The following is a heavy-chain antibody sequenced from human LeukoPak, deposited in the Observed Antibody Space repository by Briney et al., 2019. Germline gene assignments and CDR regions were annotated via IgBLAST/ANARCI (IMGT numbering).Heavy chain of an antibody. V-gene: IGHV3-20*04. CDR3: ARAYSGYENYYYYYYYMDV. D-gene: IGHD5-12*01. CDR1: GFTFDDYG. CDR2: INWNGGNT. Sequence: GGSLRLSCAASGFTFDDYGMSWVRQAPGKGLEWVSGINWNGGNTGYADSVKGRFTISRDNAKNSLYLQMNSLRAEDTALYYCARAYSGYENYYYYYYYMDVWGKGTTVTVSS. J-gene: IGHJ6*03.